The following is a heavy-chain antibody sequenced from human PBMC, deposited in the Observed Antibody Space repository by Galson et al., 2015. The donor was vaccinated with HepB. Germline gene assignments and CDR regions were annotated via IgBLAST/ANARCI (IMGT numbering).Heavy chain of an antibody. D-gene: IGHD3-16*01. CDR3: VKGAWADY. V-gene: IGHV3-23*01. CDR2: IIGYDNTT. CDR1: GFTFSTFD. Sequence: SLRLSCAASGFTFSTFDMTWVRQAPGKGLEWVSTIIGYDNTTYYADSVRGRSTISKDKSKNTLYLQMNSLRVEDTALYYCVKGAWADYWGQGTLVTVSS. J-gene: IGHJ4*02.